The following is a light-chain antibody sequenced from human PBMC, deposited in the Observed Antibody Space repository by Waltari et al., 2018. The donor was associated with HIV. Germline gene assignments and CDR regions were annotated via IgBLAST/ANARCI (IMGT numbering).Light chain of an antibody. J-gene: IGLJ2*01. CDR2: EDI. V-gene: IGLV3-27*01. Sequence: SYELTQPSSVSVSPGQKASITCSGDILAKKYGRWFQQKPGQAPVVVIYEDIERPSGIPERFSGSSSGTTVTLTITGAHGEDDADYYCYSAGDHDVVFGGGTKLTVL. CDR1: ILAKKY. CDR3: YSAGDHDVV.